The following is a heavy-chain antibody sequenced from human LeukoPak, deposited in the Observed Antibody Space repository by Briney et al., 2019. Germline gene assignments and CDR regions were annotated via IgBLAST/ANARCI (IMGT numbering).Heavy chain of an antibody. Sequence: PSETLSLTCAVSGYSISSGYYWGWIRQPPGKGLEWIGSIYHSGSTYYNPSLKSRVTISVDTSKNQFSLKLSSVTAADTAVYYCARDVYDFWSGYYDWGPGTLVTVSS. CDR2: IYHSGST. CDR3: ARDVYDFWSGYYD. CDR1: GYSISSGYY. V-gene: IGHV4-38-2*02. D-gene: IGHD3-3*01. J-gene: IGHJ4*02.